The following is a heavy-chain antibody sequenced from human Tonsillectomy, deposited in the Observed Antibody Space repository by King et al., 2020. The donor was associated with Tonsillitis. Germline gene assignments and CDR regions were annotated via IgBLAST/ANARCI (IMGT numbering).Heavy chain of an antibody. J-gene: IGHJ4*02. CDR2: IRSDGSIK. Sequence: VQLVESGGGVVQPGGSLSLSCAASGFSFSNYGMHWVRQAPGKGLEWGAFIRSDGSIKYYADPVKGRFTISRDNSKNTQYLQINSPRPEDTAVYYCAKDVPAAFFDYWGQGTLVTVSS. CDR1: GFSFSNYG. V-gene: IGHV3-30*02. CDR3: AKDVPAAFFDY. D-gene: IGHD3-10*02.